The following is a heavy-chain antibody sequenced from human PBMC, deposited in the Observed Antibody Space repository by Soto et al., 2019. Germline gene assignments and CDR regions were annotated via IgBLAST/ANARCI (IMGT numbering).Heavy chain of an antibody. Sequence: GASVKVSCKVSGYTLSGLAIHWVRQAPVKGFEWMGGFDPEGSDTIYAQKFQGRVTMTSDTSTETAYMELESLTSEDTAFYYCATMGFCGPGCYSFDYWGQGTLVTVSS. J-gene: IGHJ4*02. CDR3: ATMGFCGPGCYSFDY. V-gene: IGHV1-24*01. CDR1: GYTLSGLA. CDR2: FDPEGSDT. D-gene: IGHD2-21*02.